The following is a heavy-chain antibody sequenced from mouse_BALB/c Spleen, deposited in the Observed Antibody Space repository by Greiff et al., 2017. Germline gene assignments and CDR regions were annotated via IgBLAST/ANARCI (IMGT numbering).Heavy chain of an antibody. V-gene: IGHV5-6-5*01. J-gene: IGHJ2*01. CDR3: ARNGAGYGSSYFDY. Sequence: EVQLVESGGGLVKPGGSLKLSCAASGFTFSSYAMSWVRQTPEKRLEWVASISSGGSTYYPDSVKGRFTISRDNARNILYLQMSSLRSEDTAMYYCARNGAGYGSSYFDYWGQGTTLTVSS. CDR1: GFTFSSYA. D-gene: IGHD1-1*01. CDR2: ISSGGST.